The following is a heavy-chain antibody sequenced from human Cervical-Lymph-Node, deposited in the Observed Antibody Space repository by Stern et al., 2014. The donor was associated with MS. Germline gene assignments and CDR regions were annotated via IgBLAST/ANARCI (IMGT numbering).Heavy chain of an antibody. V-gene: IGHV3-9*01. J-gene: IGHJ4*02. CDR1: GFTFDDYA. D-gene: IGHD2-15*01. Sequence: EVQLEESGGGLVQPGRSLRLSCAASGFTFDDYAMHLVRQAPGKGLEWVSGISWNSGNIGYADSVKGRFTISRDNAKNSLYLQMNSLRAEDTALYYCAKDINLRGTYYFDYWGQGTLVTVSS. CDR2: ISWNSGNI. CDR3: AKDINLRGTYYFDY.